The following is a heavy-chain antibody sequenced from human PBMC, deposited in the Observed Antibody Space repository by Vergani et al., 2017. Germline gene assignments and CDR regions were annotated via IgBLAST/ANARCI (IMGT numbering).Heavy chain of an antibody. CDR1: GYSFTSYW. CDR2: IYPGDSDT. CDR3: ARQGGYCSSTSCSRDNWFDP. V-gene: IGHV5-51*01. Sequence: EKQLVQSGSETKKPGESLKISCQAFGYSFTSYWIGWVRQMPGKGLEWMGIIYPGDSDTRYSPSFQGQVTISADKSISTAYLQWSSLKASDTAMYYCARQGGYCSSTSCSRDNWFDPWGQGTLVTVSS. J-gene: IGHJ5*02. D-gene: IGHD2-2*01.